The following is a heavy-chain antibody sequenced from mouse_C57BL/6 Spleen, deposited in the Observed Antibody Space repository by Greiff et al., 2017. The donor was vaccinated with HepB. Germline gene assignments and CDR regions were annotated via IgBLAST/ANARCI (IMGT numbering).Heavy chain of an antibody. CDR3: TRRYGSSYPWYFDV. V-gene: IGHV1-15*01. CDR1: GYTFTDYE. Sequence: QVQLQQSGAELVRPGASVTLSCKASGYTFTDYEMHWVKQTPVHGLEWIGAIDPETGGTAYNQKFKGKAILTADKSSSTAYMELRSLTSEDSAVYYCTRRYGSSYPWYFDVWGTGTTVTVSS. J-gene: IGHJ1*03. CDR2: IDPETGGT. D-gene: IGHD1-1*01.